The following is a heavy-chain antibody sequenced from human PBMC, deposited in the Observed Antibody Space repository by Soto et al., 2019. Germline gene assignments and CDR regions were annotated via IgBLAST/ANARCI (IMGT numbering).Heavy chain of an antibody. D-gene: IGHD5-12*01. CDR3: AKDISSSGYDLLVAFDI. Sequence: EVQLVESGGGLVQPGRSLRLSCAASGFTFDDYAMHWVRQAPGKGLEWVSGISWNSGSIGYADSVKGRFTISRDNAKNSLYLQMNRLRAEDTALYYCAKDISSSGYDLLVAFDIWGQGTMVTVSS. J-gene: IGHJ3*02. V-gene: IGHV3-9*01. CDR2: ISWNSGSI. CDR1: GFTFDDYA.